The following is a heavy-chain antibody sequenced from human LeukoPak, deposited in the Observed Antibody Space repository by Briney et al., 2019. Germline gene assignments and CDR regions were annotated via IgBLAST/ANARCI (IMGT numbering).Heavy chain of an antibody. CDR2: IYHSGST. J-gene: IGHJ4*02. Sequence: SETLSLTCAVSGGSISSSNWWSWVRQPPGKGLEWIGEIYHSGSTIYNPSLKSRVTIIVDKSKNQFSLKLNSVTAADTAVYYCARAGGYSFDYWGQGTLVTVSS. CDR1: GGSISSSNW. CDR3: ARAGGYSFDY. D-gene: IGHD3-22*01. V-gene: IGHV4-4*02.